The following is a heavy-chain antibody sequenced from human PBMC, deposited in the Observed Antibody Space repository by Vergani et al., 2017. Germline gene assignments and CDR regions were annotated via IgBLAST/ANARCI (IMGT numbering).Heavy chain of an antibody. D-gene: IGHD5-24*01. CDR2: LLYSGTA. J-gene: IGHJ3*01. Sequence: QLQLQESGPGLVKPSETLSLTCSVSGISIRTTSYYWGWIRQSPGKGLEWIGSLLYSGTAYYNPSLKSRVTISADTSKNQFSLRLNSVTAADTAVYSCARPLREGRDGYVTGAFDLWGQGTVVNVSS. CDR1: GISIRTTSYY. V-gene: IGHV4-39*01. CDR3: ARPLREGRDGYVTGAFDL.